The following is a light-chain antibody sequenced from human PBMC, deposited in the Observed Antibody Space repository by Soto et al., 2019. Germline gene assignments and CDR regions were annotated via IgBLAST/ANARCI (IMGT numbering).Light chain of an antibody. CDR2: GAS. Sequence: ENVLTQSSGTLSLSPGDRASLSCRAARTVDSDSLAWYQQKPGQAPRLLIYGASSRATGIPDRFSGSGSGTDFTLNISGLEPEDFAVYFCQQYGGSPYTFGQGTRLDIK. CDR1: RTVDSDS. V-gene: IGKV3-20*01. J-gene: IGKJ2*01. CDR3: QQYGGSPYT.